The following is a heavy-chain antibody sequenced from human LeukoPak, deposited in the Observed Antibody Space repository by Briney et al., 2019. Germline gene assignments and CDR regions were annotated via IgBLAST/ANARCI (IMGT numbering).Heavy chain of an antibody. CDR2: IYPNGNT. J-gene: IGHJ4*02. D-gene: IGHD5-18*01. Sequence: GGSLRLSCAASGFTVSSNYMNWVRQAPGKGLEWVSMIYPNGNTFYTDSVKGRFTISRDNSKNTLDLQMSSLRAEDTAVYYCARRGHGYGSPFDYWGQGTLVTVSS. CDR1: GFTVSSNY. CDR3: ARRGHGYGSPFDY. V-gene: IGHV3-66*04.